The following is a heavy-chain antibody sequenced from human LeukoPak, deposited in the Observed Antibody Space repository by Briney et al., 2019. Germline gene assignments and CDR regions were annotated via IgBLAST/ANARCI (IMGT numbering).Heavy chain of an antibody. CDR3: ARARGTIFGVVIKAKNWFDP. J-gene: IGHJ5*02. V-gene: IGHV4-34*01. Sequence: PSETLSLTCAVYGGSFSGYYWSWIRQPPGKGLDWIGEINHSGSTNYNPSLKSRVTISVDTSKNQFSLKLSSVTAADTAVYYCARARGTIFGVVIKAKNWFDPWGQGTLVTVSS. CDR2: INHSGST. D-gene: IGHD3-3*01. CDR1: GGSFSGYY.